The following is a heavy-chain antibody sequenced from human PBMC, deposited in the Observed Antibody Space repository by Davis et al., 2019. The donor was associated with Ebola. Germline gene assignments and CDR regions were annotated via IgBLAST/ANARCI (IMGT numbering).Heavy chain of an antibody. CDR1: GYTFTSSG. D-gene: IGHD3-9*01. Sequence: AASVKVSCKASGYTFTSSGISWVRQAPGQGLEWMGWISAYNGNTNYAQKLQGRVTMTTDTSTRTAYMELRSLRSDDTAVYYCARETGRPDDAFDIWGQGTMVTVSS. CDR2: ISAYNGNT. J-gene: IGHJ3*02. V-gene: IGHV1-18*01. CDR3: ARETGRPDDAFDI.